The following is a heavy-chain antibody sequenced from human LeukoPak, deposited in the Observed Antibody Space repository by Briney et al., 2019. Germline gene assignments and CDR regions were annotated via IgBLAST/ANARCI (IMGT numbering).Heavy chain of an antibody. CDR1: AYSFTTDW. Sequence: GESLKISCKASAYSFTTDWIGWVRQMPGKGLEWTAVIYPGDSRTRYNPSFEGQISISADQSTSTAYLQWGSLKASDTAMYYYACRKLLDTWSDPWGQGTLVTVSS. J-gene: IGHJ5*02. V-gene: IGHV5-51*01. CDR2: IYPGDSRT. CDR3: ACRKLLDTWSDP.